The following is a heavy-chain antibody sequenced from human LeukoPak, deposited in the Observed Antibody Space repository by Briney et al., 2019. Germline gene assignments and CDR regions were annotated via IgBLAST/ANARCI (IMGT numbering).Heavy chain of an antibody. CDR1: GITVSSNF. V-gene: IGHV3-53*01. D-gene: IGHD3-3*01. Sequence: GGSLRLSCAASGITVSSNFMSWVRQAPGKGLEWVSVIYSGGSTYYADSVSGRFAISRDDSKNTVSLQMNSLRAEDTAVYYCASGRDFGVVFDHWGQGTLVTVSS. CDR2: IYSGGST. CDR3: ASGRDFGVVFDH. J-gene: IGHJ4*02.